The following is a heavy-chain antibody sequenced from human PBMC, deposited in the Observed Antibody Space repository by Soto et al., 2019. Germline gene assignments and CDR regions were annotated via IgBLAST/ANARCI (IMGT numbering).Heavy chain of an antibody. D-gene: IGHD3-3*01. CDR1: GYTFTSYD. CDR3: ARGPILRFLEWFPNWFDP. J-gene: IGHJ5*02. Sequence: ASVKVSCKASGYTFTSYDINWVLQATGQGLEWMGWMNPNSGNTGYAQKFQGRVTMTRNTSISTAYMELSSLRSEDTAVYYCARGPILRFLEWFPNWFDPWGQGTLVTVSS. CDR2: MNPNSGNT. V-gene: IGHV1-8*01.